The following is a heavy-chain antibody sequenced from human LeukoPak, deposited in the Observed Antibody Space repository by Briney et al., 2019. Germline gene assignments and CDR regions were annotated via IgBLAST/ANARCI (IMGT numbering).Heavy chain of an antibody. V-gene: IGHV3-49*04. CDR3: TPYYDSSGYHDAFDI. CDR2: IRSKAYGGTT. D-gene: IGHD3-22*01. J-gene: IGHJ3*02. CDR1: GFTFSSYA. Sequence: GSLRLSCAASGFTFSSYAMNWVRQAPGKGLEWVGFIRSKAYGGTTEYAASVKGRFTISRDDSKSIAYLQMNSLKTEDTAVYYCTPYYDSSGYHDAFDIWGQGTMVTVSS.